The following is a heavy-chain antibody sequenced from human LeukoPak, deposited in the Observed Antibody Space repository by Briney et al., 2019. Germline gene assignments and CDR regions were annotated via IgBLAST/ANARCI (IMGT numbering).Heavy chain of an antibody. D-gene: IGHD2-2*01. CDR2: ISWNSGTV. CDR3: AKASADWYFDL. V-gene: IGHV3-9*03. Sequence: GGSLRLSCAASGFNFNDYAMHWVRQAPGKGLEWVSGISWNSGTVGYADSVKGRFTIFRDNSKKSLYLQMNSLGAEDMALYYCAKASADWYFDLWGRGTLVIVSS. J-gene: IGHJ2*01. CDR1: GFNFNDYA.